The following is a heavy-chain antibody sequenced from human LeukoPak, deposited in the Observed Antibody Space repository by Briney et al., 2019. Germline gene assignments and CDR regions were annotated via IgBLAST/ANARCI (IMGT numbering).Heavy chain of an antibody. CDR2: IYYSGST. D-gene: IGHD3-22*01. CDR1: GGPISSGGYY. V-gene: IGHV4-31*03. J-gene: IGHJ4*02. Sequence: SETLSLTCTVSGGPISSGGYYWSWIRQRPGKGLEWIGYIYYSGSTYYNPSLKSRVTISVDTSKNQFSLKLSSVTAADTAVYYCARTTYYYDSYISFYFDYWGQGTLVTVSS. CDR3: ARTTYYYDSYISFYFDY.